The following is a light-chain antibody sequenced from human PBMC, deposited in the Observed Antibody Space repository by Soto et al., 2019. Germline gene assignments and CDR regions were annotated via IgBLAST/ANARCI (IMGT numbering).Light chain of an antibody. Sequence: ALTQPASVSGSPGQSISISCTGTSSDVGGYNYVSWYQQHPGKAPKLIIYKVSNRPSGVSNRFSGSKSGNTASLTISGLQSEDEADYYCISYTRSTSYVFGTGTKLTVL. V-gene: IGLV2-14*01. CDR1: SSDVGGYNY. J-gene: IGLJ1*01. CDR3: ISYTRSTSYV. CDR2: KVS.